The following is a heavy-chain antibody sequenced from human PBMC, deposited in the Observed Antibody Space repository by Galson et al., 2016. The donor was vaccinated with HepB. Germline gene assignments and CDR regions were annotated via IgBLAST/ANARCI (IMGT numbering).Heavy chain of an antibody. CDR1: GLTLSNVW. CDR3: TPRSF. J-gene: IGHJ4*02. CDR2: IKSKSDGGTA. V-gene: IGHV3-15*01. Sequence: SLRLSCAASGLTLSNVWMTWVRQAPGEGLEYLGHIKSKSDGGTADYATPVKGRFTIFRDDSKNTLYLQMNSLRIEDTAVYYCTPRSFWGPGTLVTVSS.